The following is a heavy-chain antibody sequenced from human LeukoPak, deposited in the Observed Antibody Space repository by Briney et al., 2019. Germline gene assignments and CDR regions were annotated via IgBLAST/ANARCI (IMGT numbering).Heavy chain of an antibody. CDR3: ARQYYYDSSGYGSFDY. CDR1: GFTFSSYE. V-gene: IGHV3-48*03. Sequence: GGSLRLSCAASGFTFSSYEMNWVRQAPGKGLEWVSYISSSGSTIYYADSVKGRFTISRDNAKNSLYLQMNSLRAEDTAVYYCARQYYYDSSGYGSFDYWGQGTLVTVSS. J-gene: IGHJ4*02. CDR2: ISSSGSTI. D-gene: IGHD3-22*01.